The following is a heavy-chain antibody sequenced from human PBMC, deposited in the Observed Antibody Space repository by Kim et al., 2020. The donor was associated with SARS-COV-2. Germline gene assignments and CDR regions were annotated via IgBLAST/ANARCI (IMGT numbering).Heavy chain of an antibody. Sequence: SETLSLTCAVYGGSFSGYYWSWIRQPPGKGLEWIGEINHSGSTNYNPSLKSRVTISVDTSKNQFSLKLSSVTAADTAVYYCARGPRYYDILTGYYTPGYGGMDVWGQGTTVTVSS. D-gene: IGHD3-9*01. CDR3: ARGPRYYDILTGYYTPGYGGMDV. CDR2: INHSGST. J-gene: IGHJ6*02. CDR1: GGSFSGYY. V-gene: IGHV4-34*01.